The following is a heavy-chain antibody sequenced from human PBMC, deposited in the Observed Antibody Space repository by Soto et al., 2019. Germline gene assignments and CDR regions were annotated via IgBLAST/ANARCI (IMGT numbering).Heavy chain of an antibody. V-gene: IGHV1-2*04. Sequence: EQVSVKGSWYTFIDYYIHWVRQTTGQGLEWMGWINPNSGGTNYAQKFQDWVTMTRDTSMSTAYMELSSLRSDDTAVYYCARHPYSSSSYGMDVWGQGPTVTVSS. D-gene: IGHD6-6*01. CDR2: INPNSGGT. CDR1: WYTFIDYY. J-gene: IGHJ6*02. CDR3: ARHPYSSSSYGMDV.